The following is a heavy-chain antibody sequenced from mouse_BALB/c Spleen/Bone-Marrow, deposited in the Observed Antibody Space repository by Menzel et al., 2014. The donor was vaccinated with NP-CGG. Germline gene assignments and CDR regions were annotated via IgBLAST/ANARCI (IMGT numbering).Heavy chain of an antibody. CDR3: AREKVYYGISWFAY. V-gene: IGHV1-61*01. Sequence: VQLQQSGTEVVRPGASVKLSCKASGYSFTTYWKNWVKQRPGQGLEWIGMIHPSDSETRLNQKFKDKATLTVDKSSSTAYMQLNSPTSEDSAVYYCAREKVYYGISWFAYWGQGTLVTVSA. J-gene: IGHJ3*01. D-gene: IGHD2-1*01. CDR1: GYSFTTYW. CDR2: IHPSDSET.